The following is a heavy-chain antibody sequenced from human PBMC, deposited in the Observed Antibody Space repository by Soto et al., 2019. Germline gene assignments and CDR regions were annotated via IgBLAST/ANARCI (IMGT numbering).Heavy chain of an antibody. CDR3: ARGEAAAGSGTGDY. D-gene: IGHD6-13*01. CDR2: IIPILGIA. V-gene: IGHV1-69*02. J-gene: IGHJ4*02. Sequence: QVQLVQSGAEVKKPGSSVKVSCKASGGTFSSYTISWVRQAPGQGLEWMGRIIPILGIANYAQKFQGRVTIPADKSTSTAYMELSSLGSEDTAVYYCARGEAAAGSGTGDYWGQGTLVTVSS. CDR1: GGTFSSYT.